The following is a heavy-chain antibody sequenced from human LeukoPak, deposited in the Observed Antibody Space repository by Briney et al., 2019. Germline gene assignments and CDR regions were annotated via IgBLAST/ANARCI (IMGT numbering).Heavy chain of an antibody. CDR2: ISSSINYI. CDR1: GFAFSSYT. J-gene: IGHJ4*02. D-gene: IGHD1-14*01. Sequence: GGSLRLSCAASGFAFSSYTMRSVREAPGKGLEWVSSISSSINYIYHADSVKGRFTISRDDAQNSVYLQMNSLKDEDTAVYYCARSRTSSPYDKNLNFWGQGTLVIVSS. V-gene: IGHV3-21*01. CDR3: ARSRTSSPYDKNLNF.